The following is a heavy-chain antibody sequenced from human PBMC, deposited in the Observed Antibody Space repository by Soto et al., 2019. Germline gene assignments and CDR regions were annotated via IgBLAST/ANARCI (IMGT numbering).Heavy chain of an antibody. J-gene: IGHJ6*02. CDR2: INSDGSST. CDR3: ARDQVPGRTDHGMDV. V-gene: IGHV3-74*01. Sequence: PGGSLRLSCAASGFTFSSYSMHWGRQAPGKGLVWVSRINSDGSSTSYADSVKGRFTISRDNAKNTLYLQMNSLRAEDTAVYYCARDQVPGRTDHGMDVWGQGTTVTVPS. CDR1: GFTFSSYS.